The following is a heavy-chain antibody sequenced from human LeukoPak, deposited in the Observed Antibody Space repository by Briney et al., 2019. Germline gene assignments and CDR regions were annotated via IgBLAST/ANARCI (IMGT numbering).Heavy chain of an antibody. CDR1: GGSISSSSYY. CDR3: AREEKDYYDSSGYYFGFDY. Sequence: SETLSLTCTVSGGSISSSSYYWGWIRQPPGKGLEWIGSIYYSGSTYYNPSLKSRVTISVDTSKNQFSLKLSSVTAADTAVYYCAREEKDYYDSSGYYFGFDYWGQGTLVTVSS. D-gene: IGHD3-22*01. CDR2: IYYSGST. V-gene: IGHV4-39*02. J-gene: IGHJ4*02.